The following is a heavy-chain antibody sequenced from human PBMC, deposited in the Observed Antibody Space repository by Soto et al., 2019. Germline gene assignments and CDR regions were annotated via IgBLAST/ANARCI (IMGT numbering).Heavy chain of an antibody. CDR1: GGTFSSYA. J-gene: IGHJ5*02. CDR2: IIPIFGTA. V-gene: IGHV1-69*06. Sequence: SVKVSCKASGGTFSSYAISWVRQAPGQGLEWMGGIIPIFGTANYAQKFQGRVTITADKSTSTAYMELSSLRSEDTAVYYCAREGSGYYGVWFDPWGQGTLVTVS. D-gene: IGHD3-22*01. CDR3: AREGSGYYGVWFDP.